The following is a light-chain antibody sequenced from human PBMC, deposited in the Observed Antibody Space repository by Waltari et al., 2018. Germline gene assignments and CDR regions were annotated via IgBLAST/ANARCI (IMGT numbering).Light chain of an antibody. CDR3: NSYKTGSSYV. J-gene: IGLJ1*01. V-gene: IGLV2-18*02. CDR1: SSAVGGYNR. Sequence: QSALTQPPSVSGPPGQSVTISCTGTSSAVGGYNRVSWYQQPPGTAPKLMIYEVSNRPSGVPDRFSGSKSGNTASLTISGLQAEDEADYYCNSYKTGSSYVFGTGTKVTVL. CDR2: EVS.